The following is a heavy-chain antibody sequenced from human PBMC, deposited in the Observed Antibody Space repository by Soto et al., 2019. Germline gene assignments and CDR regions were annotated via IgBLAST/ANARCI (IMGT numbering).Heavy chain of an antibody. Sequence: HPGGSLRLSCAASGFTFSNFAMSWVRQAPGKGLEWVSIISGSGGSTYYADSVKGRFTISRDNSKNTLYLQMNSLRAEDTAVYYCAKDTVPVATPWFDPWGQGTLVTVSS. J-gene: IGHJ5*02. CDR2: ISGSGGST. CDR1: GFTFSNFA. D-gene: IGHD2-2*01. CDR3: AKDTVPVATPWFDP. V-gene: IGHV3-23*01.